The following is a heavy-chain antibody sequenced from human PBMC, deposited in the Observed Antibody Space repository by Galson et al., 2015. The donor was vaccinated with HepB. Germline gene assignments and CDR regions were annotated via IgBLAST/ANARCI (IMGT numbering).Heavy chain of an antibody. Sequence: SLRLSCAASGFTFSSYGMHWVRQAPGKGLEWVAVISYDGSNKYYADSVKGRFTISRDNSKNTLYLQMNSLRAEDTAVYYCAKDHDYGDYAPGYWGQGTLVTVSS. V-gene: IGHV3-30*18. J-gene: IGHJ4*02. CDR1: GFTFSSYG. CDR3: AKDHDYGDYAPGY. D-gene: IGHD4-17*01. CDR2: ISYDGSNK.